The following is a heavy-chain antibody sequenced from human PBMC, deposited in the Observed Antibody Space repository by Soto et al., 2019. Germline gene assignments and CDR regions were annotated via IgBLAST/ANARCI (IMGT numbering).Heavy chain of an antibody. CDR1: GFTVSSNY. Sequence: GGSLRLSCAASGFTVSSNYMSWVRQAPGKGLEWVSVIYSGGSTYYADSVKGRFTISSDNSKNTRYLQINSLRAEDTAVYYFAREIPVAYDSSGYYPPPASGYFDYWGQGTLVTVSS. V-gene: IGHV3-53*01. CDR2: IYSGGST. J-gene: IGHJ4*02. CDR3: AREIPVAYDSSGYYPPPASGYFDY. D-gene: IGHD3-22*01.